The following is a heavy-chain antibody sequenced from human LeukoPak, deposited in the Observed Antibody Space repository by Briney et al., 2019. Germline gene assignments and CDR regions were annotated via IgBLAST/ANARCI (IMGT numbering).Heavy chain of an antibody. CDR1: GFTFSSYG. D-gene: IGHD1-26*01. V-gene: IGHV3-23*01. CDR2: ISGSGGST. CDR3: ARRRDSGSLQHFDY. J-gene: IGHJ4*02. Sequence: GGSLRLSCAASGFTFSSYGMSWVRQAPGKGLEWVSAISGSGGSTYYADSVKGRFTISRDNAKNSLYLQMNSLRAEDTAVYYCARRRDSGSLQHFDYWGQGTLVTVSS.